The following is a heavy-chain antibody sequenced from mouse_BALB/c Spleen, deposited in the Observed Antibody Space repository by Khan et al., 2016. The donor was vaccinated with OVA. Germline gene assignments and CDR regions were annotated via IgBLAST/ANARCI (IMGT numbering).Heavy chain of an antibody. Sequence: VQLQQSGPELVKPWASVKISCKASGYSFTGYFMHWVMQSHGKSLEWIGRINPHFGETFYNQKFVGKATLTVDESSISANMELRRLAYEDSAVYYCARNYGSDFAYWGQGTTLTVSS. CDR1: GYSFTGYF. CDR3: ARNYGSDFAY. V-gene: IGHV1-20*02. J-gene: IGHJ2*01. CDR2: INPHFGET. D-gene: IGHD1-1*01.